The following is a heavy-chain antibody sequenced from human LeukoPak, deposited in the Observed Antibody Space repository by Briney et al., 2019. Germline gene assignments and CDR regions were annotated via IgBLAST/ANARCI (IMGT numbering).Heavy chain of an antibody. J-gene: IGHJ4*02. V-gene: IGHV3-30*02. CDR1: GFTFSSYG. Sequence: PGGSLRLSCAASGFTFSSYGMHWVRQAPGKGLEWVTFIRYDGSNKYYADSVKGRFTISRDNSKNTLNLHMNSLRAEDTAVYYCAKGPTHYRVWDYYETIGLSYWGQGTLVTVSS. CDR2: IRYDGSNK. CDR3: AKGPTHYRVWDYYETIGLSY. D-gene: IGHD3-22*01.